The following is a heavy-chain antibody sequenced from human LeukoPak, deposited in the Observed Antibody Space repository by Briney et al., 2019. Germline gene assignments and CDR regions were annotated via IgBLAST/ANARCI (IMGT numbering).Heavy chain of an antibody. V-gene: IGHV3-21*01. CDR3: ARDPYSGNYGNDYYYYMDV. J-gene: IGHJ6*03. D-gene: IGHD1-26*01. CDR1: GFTFSNYN. Sequence: GGSLRLSCAASGFTFSNYNMNWVRQAPGKAMEWVSSITSSGTYIFYADSVKGRFTISRDNAENSLYLQMDSLGPEDTAVYYCARDPYSGNYGNDYYYYMDVWGKGTTVTISS. CDR2: ITSSGTYI.